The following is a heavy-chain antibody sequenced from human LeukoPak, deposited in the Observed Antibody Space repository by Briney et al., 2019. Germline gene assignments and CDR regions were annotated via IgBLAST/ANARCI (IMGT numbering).Heavy chain of an antibody. CDR1: GGSISSSSYF. D-gene: IGHD6-13*01. CDR3: AREEGAAGFDY. V-gene: IGHV4-39*07. Sequence: SETLSLTCTVSGGSISSSSYFWGWIRQFPGKGLEWIGNIYFSGATYYNPSLASRVTISVDTSKNQFSLKVNSVTAADTAVYYCAREEGAAGFDYWGQGTLVTVSS. CDR2: IYFSGAT. J-gene: IGHJ4*02.